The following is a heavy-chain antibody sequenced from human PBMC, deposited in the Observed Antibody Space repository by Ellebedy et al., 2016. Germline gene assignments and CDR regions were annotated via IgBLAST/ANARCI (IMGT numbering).Heavy chain of an antibody. V-gene: IGHV4-59*01. Sequence: SETLSLTCTVSPDTIKTYSWTWIRQPPGTALEWIGDIFYNGSTIYNPSLKTRLSMSRDMSKKQFSLKMTSVTAADTAFYYCSRTVRASGCADPWGQGILVIVS. CDR2: IFYNGST. CDR1: PDTIKTYS. CDR3: SRTVRASGCADP. D-gene: IGHD2-15*01. J-gene: IGHJ5*02.